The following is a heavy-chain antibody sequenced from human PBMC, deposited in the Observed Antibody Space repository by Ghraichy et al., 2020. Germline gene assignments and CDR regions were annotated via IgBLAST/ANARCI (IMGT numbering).Heavy chain of an antibody. CDR1: GYSFTSYW. V-gene: IGHV5-51*01. D-gene: IGHD4-17*01. J-gene: IGHJ5*02. Sequence: GESLNISCKGSGYSFTSYWIGWVRQMPGKGLEWMGIIYPSDSDTRYSPSFQGQVTISADKSISTAYLQWSSLKASDTAMYYCARLDRYGDSNHHWFDPWGQGTLVTVSS. CDR2: IYPSDSDT. CDR3: ARLDRYGDSNHHWFDP.